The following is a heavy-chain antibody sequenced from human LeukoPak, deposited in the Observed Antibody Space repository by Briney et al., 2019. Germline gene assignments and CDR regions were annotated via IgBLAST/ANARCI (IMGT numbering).Heavy chain of an antibody. D-gene: IGHD3-9*01. CDR1: GFTFSDYY. V-gene: IGHV3-11*05. J-gene: IGHJ4*02. Sequence: PGGSLRLSCAASGFTFSDYYMSWIRQAPGKGLEWVSYISSSCSYTNYADSVKGRFTISRDNAKNSLYLQMNSLRAEDTAVYYCARDLGDILTGYYTNPYFDYWGQGTLVTVSS. CDR2: ISSSCSYT. CDR3: ARDLGDILTGYYTNPYFDY.